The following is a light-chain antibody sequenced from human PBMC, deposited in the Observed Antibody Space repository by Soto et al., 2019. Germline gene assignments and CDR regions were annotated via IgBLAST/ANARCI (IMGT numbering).Light chain of an antibody. CDR3: QQSSRTPWT. J-gene: IGKJ1*01. Sequence: DIQMTQSPSSLSASVGDRVTITCRASQSISNYLNWYQQKPGKAPKLLIYTASSLQSGVPSRFSGSGSGTDFTLTISSLQPEDFATYFCQQSSRTPWTFGQGTKVEIK. CDR2: TAS. V-gene: IGKV1-39*01. CDR1: QSISNY.